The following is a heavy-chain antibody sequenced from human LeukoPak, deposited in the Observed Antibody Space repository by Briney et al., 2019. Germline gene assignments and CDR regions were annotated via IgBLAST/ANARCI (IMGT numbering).Heavy chain of an antibody. CDR3: AKDGDY. CDR2: IRYDGSNK. V-gene: IGHV3-30*02. Sequence: GGSLRLSCAASGFTFSSYGRHWLRQAPGKGLEGVAFIRYDGSNKYYADYVKGRFTISRDNSKNTLYLQMNSLKAEDTAVYYCAKDGDYWGQGTLVTVSS. CDR1: GFTFSSYG. J-gene: IGHJ4*02.